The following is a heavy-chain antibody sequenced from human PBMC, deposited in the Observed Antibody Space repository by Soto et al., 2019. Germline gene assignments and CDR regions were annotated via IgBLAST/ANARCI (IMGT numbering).Heavy chain of an antibody. CDR3: ASFSAVAGTTSRLFDY. CDR2: IIPIFGTA. CDR1: GGTFSSYA. D-gene: IGHD6-19*01. V-gene: IGHV1-69*01. Sequence: QVQLVQSGAEVKKPGSSVKVSCKASGGTFSSYAISWVRQAPGQGLEWMGGIIPIFGTANYAQKFQGRVTITADESTSTAYMELRSLRSEDTAVYYCASFSAVAGTTSRLFDYWGQGTLVTVSS. J-gene: IGHJ4*02.